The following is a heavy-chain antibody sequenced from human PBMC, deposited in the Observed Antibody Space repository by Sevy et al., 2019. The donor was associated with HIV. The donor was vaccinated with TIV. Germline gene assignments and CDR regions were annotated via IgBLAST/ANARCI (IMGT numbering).Heavy chain of an antibody. CDR1: GFTFSSYA. Sequence: GGSLRLSCAASGFTFSSYAMHWVRQAPGKGLEWVALIWYDGSYKYYGDSMKGRFTISRDNPKNTLYLQMNSRRAGDTAVYYCAKGDCGGDCYSDFWGQGTLVTVSS. J-gene: IGHJ4*02. D-gene: IGHD2-21*02. CDR2: IWYDGSYK. CDR3: AKGDCGGDCYSDF. V-gene: IGHV3-33*03.